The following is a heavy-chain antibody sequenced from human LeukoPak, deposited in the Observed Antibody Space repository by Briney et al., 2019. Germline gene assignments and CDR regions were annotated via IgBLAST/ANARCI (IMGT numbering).Heavy chain of an antibody. CDR1: GYTFTSYG. J-gene: IGHJ4*02. CDR3: ARGTPGIAVAVMYYFDY. D-gene: IGHD6-19*01. CDR2: ISGYNGNT. Sequence: ASVKVSCKASGYTFTSYGISWVRQAPGQGLEWMGWISGYNGNTNYAQKLQGRVTMTTDTSTSTAYMELRSLRSDDTAVYYCARGTPGIAVAVMYYFDYWGQGTLVTVSS. V-gene: IGHV1-18*01.